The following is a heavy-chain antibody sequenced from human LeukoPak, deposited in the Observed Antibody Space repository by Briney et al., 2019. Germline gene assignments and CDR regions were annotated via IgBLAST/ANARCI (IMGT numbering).Heavy chain of an antibody. CDR2: ISAYNGNT. CDR1: GYTFTSYG. D-gene: IGHD3-22*01. J-gene: IGHJ4*02. V-gene: IGHV1-18*01. Sequence: ASVKVSCKASGYTFTSYGISWVRQAPGQGLEWMGWISAYNGNTNYAQKFQGRVTMTTDTSTSTAYMELRSLRSDDTAVYYCARGTTYYYDSTGYRLMGVFDYWGQGTLVTVSS. CDR3: ARGTTYYYDSTGYRLMGVFDY.